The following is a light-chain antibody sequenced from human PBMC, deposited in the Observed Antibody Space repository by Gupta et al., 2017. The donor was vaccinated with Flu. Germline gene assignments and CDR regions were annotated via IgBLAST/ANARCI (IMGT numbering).Light chain of an antibody. CDR3: QQLNRCYH. J-gene: IGKJ4*01. V-gene: IGKV1-9*01. Sequence: SPSFLSASVGDRVTITCRASQDISSYLDWYQQRPGRAPKLLSYAASTWYGGVPSRFSGSGSGTEFTLTISSLQPEDFATYYCQQLNRCYHFGGGTKVEIK. CDR2: AAS. CDR1: QDISSY.